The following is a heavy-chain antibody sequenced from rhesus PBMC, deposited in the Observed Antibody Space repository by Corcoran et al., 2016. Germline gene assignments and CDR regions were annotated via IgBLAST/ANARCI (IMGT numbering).Heavy chain of an antibody. V-gene: IGHV4-73*01. J-gene: IGHJ5-2*02. D-gene: IGHD3-3*01. CDR2: IYGNSAST. Sequence: QVKLQQWGEGLVKPSETLSLTCAVYGGSISGYYYWSWIRQPAGKGLEWIGYIYGNSASTNYTPSLKDRVTISKATPKNQFSLKLSSVPAADTAVYYCARTAGYYNSLDVWGRGVLVTVSS. CDR3: ARTAGYYNSLDV. CDR1: GGSISGYYY.